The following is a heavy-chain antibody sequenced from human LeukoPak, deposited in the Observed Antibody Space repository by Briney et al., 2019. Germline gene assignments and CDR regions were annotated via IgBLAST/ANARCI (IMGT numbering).Heavy chain of an antibody. CDR1: GFTFSSYA. CDR2: ISYDGSNK. D-gene: IGHD3-22*01. Sequence: GGSLRLSCAASGFTFSSYAVHWVRQAPCKGLEWVAVISYDGSNKYYADSVKGRFTISRDNSKNTLYLQMNSLRAEDTAVYYCVLKWLNHAGRFWGQGTLVTVSS. V-gene: IGHV3-30-3*01. J-gene: IGHJ4*02. CDR3: VLKWLNHAGRF.